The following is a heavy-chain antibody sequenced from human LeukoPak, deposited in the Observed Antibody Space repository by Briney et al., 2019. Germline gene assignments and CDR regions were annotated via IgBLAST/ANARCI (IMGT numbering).Heavy chain of an antibody. Sequence: GGSLRLSCAASGFTFGSYSMNWVRQAPGKGLEWVSSISSSGSYIYYADSVKGRFTISRDNAKNTLYLQMNSLRAEDTAVYYCARAADEVESFDWLFSYNWFDPWGQGTLVTVSS. CDR3: ARAADEVESFDWLFSYNWFDP. D-gene: IGHD3-9*01. CDR2: ISSSGSYI. J-gene: IGHJ5*02. V-gene: IGHV3-21*01. CDR1: GFTFGSYS.